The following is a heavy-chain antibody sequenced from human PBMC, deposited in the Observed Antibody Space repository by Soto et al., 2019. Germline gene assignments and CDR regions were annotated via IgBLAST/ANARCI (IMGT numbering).Heavy chain of an antibody. CDR2: IRSKANSYAT. Sequence: PGGSLRLSCAASGFTFSGSAMHWVRQASGKGLEWVGRIRSKANSYATAYAASVKGRFTISRDDSKSTAYLQMNSLKTEDTAVYYCTRAGMRPSFGMDVWGQGTTVTVSS. J-gene: IGHJ6*02. CDR3: TRAGMRPSFGMDV. V-gene: IGHV3-73*01. CDR1: GFTFSGSA.